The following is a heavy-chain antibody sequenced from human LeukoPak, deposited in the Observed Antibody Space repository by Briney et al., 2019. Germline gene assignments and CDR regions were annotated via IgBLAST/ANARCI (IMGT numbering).Heavy chain of an antibody. CDR3: ARDRVVGAPFRAFDI. CDR2: IIPIFGTA. Sequence: SVKVSCKASGGTFSSYAISWVRQAPGQGLEWMGGIIPIFGTANYAQKFQGRVTITADESTSTAYMELSSLRSEDTAVYYRARDRVVGAPFRAFDIWGQGTMVTVSS. V-gene: IGHV1-69*13. J-gene: IGHJ3*02. D-gene: IGHD1-26*01. CDR1: GGTFSSYA.